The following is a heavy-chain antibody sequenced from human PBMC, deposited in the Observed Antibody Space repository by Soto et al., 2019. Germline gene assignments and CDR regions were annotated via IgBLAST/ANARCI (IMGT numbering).Heavy chain of an antibody. CDR1: GGSVSDKTYY. D-gene: IGHD4-17*01. CDR3: ARTTAVPNTLRSRYFFDY. CDR2: VYYSGTT. V-gene: IGHV4-61*01. Sequence: SETLSLTCSVSGGSVSDKTYYWSWIRQPPGKRLEWIGYVYYSGTTDYNPSLKSRVTISVDLSKNRFSLRLSSVTTADTALYYCARTTAVPNTLRSRYFFDYWGPGTLVTVSS. J-gene: IGHJ4*02.